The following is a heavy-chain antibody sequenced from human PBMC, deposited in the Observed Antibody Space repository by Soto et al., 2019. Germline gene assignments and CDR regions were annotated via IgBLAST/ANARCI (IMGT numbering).Heavy chain of an antibody. CDR3: ASRRPGTIFGVVIMSAFDI. D-gene: IGHD3-3*01. J-gene: IGHJ3*02. Sequence: SETLSLTCTVSGGSISSGGDYWSWIRQHPGKGLEWIGYIYYSGSTYYNPSLKSRVTISVDTSKNQFSLKLSSVTAADTAVYYCASRRPGTIFGVVIMSAFDIWGQGTMVTVSS. V-gene: IGHV4-31*03. CDR2: IYYSGST. CDR1: GGSISSGGDY.